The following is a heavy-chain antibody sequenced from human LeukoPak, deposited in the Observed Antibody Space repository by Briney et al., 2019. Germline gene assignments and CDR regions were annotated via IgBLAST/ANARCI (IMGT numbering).Heavy chain of an antibody. V-gene: IGHV1-3*01. CDR3: ARDLGELLLWFGELAYTPDGMDV. J-gene: IGHJ6*02. Sequence: ASVKVSCKASVYTLTSYAMHWVRQPHGQRLEWMGWSNAGNGNTKYSQKFQGRVTITRDTTASTAYLEQSSLGSEGTAVYYCARDLGELLLWFGELAYTPDGMDVWGRGTTVTVSS. CDR2: SNAGNGNT. D-gene: IGHD3-10*01. CDR1: VYTLTSYA.